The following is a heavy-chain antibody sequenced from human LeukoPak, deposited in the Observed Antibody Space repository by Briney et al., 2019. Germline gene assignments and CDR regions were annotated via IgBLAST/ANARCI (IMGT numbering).Heavy chain of an antibody. CDR3: ARGPVGATSRNWFDP. J-gene: IGHJ5*02. D-gene: IGHD1-26*01. CDR1: GFTFSSYS. V-gene: IGHV3-21*01. Sequence: GGSLRLSCAASGFTFSSYSMNWVRHAPGKGLEWVSSISGSSSHIYYADSVKGRFTISRDNAKNSLYLQMNNLRAEDTAVYYCARGPVGATSRNWFDPWGQGTLVTVSS. CDR2: ISGSSSHI.